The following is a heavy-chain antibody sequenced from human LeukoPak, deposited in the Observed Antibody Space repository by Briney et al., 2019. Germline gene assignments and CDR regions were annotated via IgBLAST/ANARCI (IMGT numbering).Heavy chain of an antibody. Sequence: GGSLRLSCAASGFTFSSYAMSWVRQAPGKGLEWVSAISGSGGGTYYADSVKGRFTISRDISKNTLYLQMNSLRAEDTAVYYCANNDRGTLDYWGQGTLVTVSS. D-gene: IGHD1-1*01. V-gene: IGHV3-23*01. CDR3: ANNDRGTLDY. J-gene: IGHJ4*02. CDR1: GFTFSSYA. CDR2: ISGSGGGT.